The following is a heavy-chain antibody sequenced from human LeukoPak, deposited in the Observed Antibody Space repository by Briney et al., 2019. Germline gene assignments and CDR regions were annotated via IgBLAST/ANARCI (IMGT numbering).Heavy chain of an antibody. CDR3: ARLEVAGINDY. J-gene: IGHJ4*02. CDR2: IYYSGRT. CDR1: GGSISSSSYY. D-gene: IGHD6-19*01. V-gene: IGHV4-39*01. Sequence: PSETLSLTCTVSGGSISSSSYYWGWIRQPPGKGLEWIGSIYYSGRTYYNPSLKGRVTISVDTSKNQFSLKLSSVTAADTAVYYCARLEVAGINDYWGQGTLVTVSS.